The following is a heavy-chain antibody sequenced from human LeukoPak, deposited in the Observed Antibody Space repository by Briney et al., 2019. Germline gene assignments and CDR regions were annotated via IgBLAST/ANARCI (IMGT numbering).Heavy chain of an antibody. V-gene: IGHV3-23*01. Sequence: PGGSLRLSCAASGFTFSSYAMSWVRQAPGKGLEWVSAISGSGGSTYYADSVKGRFTISRDNSKNTLYLQMNSLRAEDTAVYYCAKVNYDYGGNSWDYWGQGTLVTVSS. J-gene: IGHJ4*02. CDR2: ISGSGGST. CDR1: GFTFSSYA. CDR3: AKVNYDYGGNSWDY. D-gene: IGHD4-23*01.